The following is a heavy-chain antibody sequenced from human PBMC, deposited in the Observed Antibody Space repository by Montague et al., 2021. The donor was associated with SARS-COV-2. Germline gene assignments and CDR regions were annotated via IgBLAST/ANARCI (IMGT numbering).Heavy chain of an antibody. J-gene: IGHJ4*02. CDR3: ARGGSWLYYFDY. V-gene: IGHV6-1*01. CDR2: TYYRSKWYN. Sequence: CAISGDSVSSNSAAWSWIRQSPSRGLEWLGRTYYRSKWYNDYAVSVKSRITINPDTSKNQFSLQLNSVTSEDTAVYYCARGGSWLYYFDYWGQGTLVTVSS. D-gene: IGHD6-13*01. CDR1: GDSVSSNSAA.